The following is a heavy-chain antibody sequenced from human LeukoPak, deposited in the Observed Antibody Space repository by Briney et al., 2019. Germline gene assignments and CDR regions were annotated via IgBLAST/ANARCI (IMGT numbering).Heavy chain of an antibody. CDR2: INLDGSEK. V-gene: IGHV3-7*01. CDR1: EFTFRNHW. CDR3: ARGAGRGGSDY. D-gene: IGHD3-16*01. Sequence: PGGSLRLSCAASEFTFRNHWMSWARQAPGKGLEWVAYINLDGSEKSYVDSVKGRFTISRDNDKNSLYLQMSSLRAEDTAVYYCARGAGRGGSDYWGQGTLVTVSS. J-gene: IGHJ4*02.